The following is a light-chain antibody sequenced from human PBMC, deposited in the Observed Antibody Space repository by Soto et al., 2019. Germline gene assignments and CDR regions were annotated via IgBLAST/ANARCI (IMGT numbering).Light chain of an antibody. CDR3: QQHGSSPFT. Sequence: EIVLTQSPGTLSLSPGERATLSCRASQSVSANYLAWYQQKPGQAPRLPIYGASSRATGIPDRFSGSGSGTDFTLTISRLEPEDFAVYFCQQHGSSPFTFGPGTKVDV. V-gene: IGKV3-20*01. CDR2: GAS. CDR1: QSVSANY. J-gene: IGKJ3*01.